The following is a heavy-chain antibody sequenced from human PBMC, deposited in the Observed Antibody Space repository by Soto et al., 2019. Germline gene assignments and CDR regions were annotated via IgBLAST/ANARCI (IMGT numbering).Heavy chain of an antibody. Sequence: PGGSLRLSCTASGFTFSRHAMTWVRQAPGKGLEWVSGISWNSGSIGYADSVKGRFTISRDDAKNSLYLQMNSLRAEDTALYYCAKGEQWLDYYYYGMDVWGQGTTVTVSS. CDR2: ISWNSGSI. J-gene: IGHJ6*02. V-gene: IGHV3-9*01. CDR3: AKGEQWLDYYYYGMDV. D-gene: IGHD6-19*01. CDR1: GFTFSRHA.